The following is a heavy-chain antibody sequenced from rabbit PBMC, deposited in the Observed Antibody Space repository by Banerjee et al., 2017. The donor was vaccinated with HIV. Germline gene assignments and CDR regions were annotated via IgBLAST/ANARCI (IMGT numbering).Heavy chain of an antibody. J-gene: IGHJ3*01. CDR2: IYTSSGNT. CDR1: GFDLSTYYY. D-gene: IGHD6-1*01. V-gene: IGHV1S40*01. Sequence: QSLEESGGDLVKPGASLTLTCTASGFDLSTYYYMCWVRQAPGKGLELIACIYTSSGNTYYASWAKGRFTISKTSSTTVTLQLTSLTAADTATYFCARGALGTGYGDATFNFWGQGTLVTVS. CDR3: ARGALGTGYGDATFNF.